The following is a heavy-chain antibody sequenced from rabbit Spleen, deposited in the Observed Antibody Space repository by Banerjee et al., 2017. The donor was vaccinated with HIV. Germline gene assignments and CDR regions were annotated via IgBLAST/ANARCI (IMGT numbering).Heavy chain of an antibody. Sequence: QLKESGGGLVQPGGSLKLSCKASGFDFSSYYMSWVRQAPGKGLEWIGYIDPVFGSAYYASWVNGRFSISRENTQNTVDLKMTSLTAADTATYFCARAIVPWLGLTRLDLWGPGTLVTVS. CDR3: ARAIVPWLGLTRLDL. CDR2: IDPVFGSA. J-gene: IGHJ3*01. CDR1: GFDFSSYY. D-gene: IGHD4-1*01. V-gene: IGHV1S7*01.